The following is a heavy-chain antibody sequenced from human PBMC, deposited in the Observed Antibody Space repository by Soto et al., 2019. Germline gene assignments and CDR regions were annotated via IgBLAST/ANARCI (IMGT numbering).Heavy chain of an antibody. V-gene: IGHV1-18*01. D-gene: IGHD4-17*01. J-gene: IGHJ5*02. CDR2: ISAYNGNT. Sequence: QVQLVQSGAEVKKPGASVKVSCKASGYTFTSYGISWVRQAPGQGLEWMGWISAYNGNTNYAQKLQGRVTMTTDTSAGTADMEPRILRSDDTAVYYCARGGADYGHEGGWFDPWGQGTLVTVSS. CDR3: ARGGADYGHEGGWFDP. CDR1: GYTFTSYG.